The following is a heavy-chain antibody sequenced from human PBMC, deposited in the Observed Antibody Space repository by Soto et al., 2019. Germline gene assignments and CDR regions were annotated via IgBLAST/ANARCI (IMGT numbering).Heavy chain of an antibody. CDR1: GGTYSSYA. J-gene: IGHJ2*01. V-gene: IGHV1-69*01. CDR2: IIPIFGTA. CDR3: ASSGVRNSPYWYFDL. Sequence: QVQLVQSGAEVKKPGSSVKVSCKASGGTYSSYAISWVRQAPGQGLEWMGGIIPIFGTANYAQKFQGRVTITADESTSTAYMELSSLRSEDTAVYYCASSGVRNSPYWYFDLWGRGTLVTVSS. D-gene: IGHD3-10*01.